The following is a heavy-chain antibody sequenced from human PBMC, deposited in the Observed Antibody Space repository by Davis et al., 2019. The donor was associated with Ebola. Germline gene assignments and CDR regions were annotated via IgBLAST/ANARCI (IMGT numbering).Heavy chain of an antibody. D-gene: IGHD3-22*01. V-gene: IGHV6-1*01. CDR3: ARDPPSDQGYDY. J-gene: IGHJ4*02. CDR2: TYYRSKWFV. CDR1: GDSVSSNSAA. Sequence: SQTLSLTRAISGDSVSSNSAAWNWIRQSPSRGLEWLGRTYYRSKWFVDYAVSVKSRITINPDTSKNQFSLQLTSVTLEDTAVYYCARDPPSDQGYDYWGQGTLVTVSS.